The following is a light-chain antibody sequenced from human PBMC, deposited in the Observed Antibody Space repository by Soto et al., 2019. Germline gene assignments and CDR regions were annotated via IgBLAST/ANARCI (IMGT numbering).Light chain of an antibody. J-gene: IGLJ1*01. CDR1: SSDVGGYNY. V-gene: IGLV2-8*01. CDR2: EVS. Sequence: HSVLTQPPSASGFPGQSVTISCTRTSSDVGGYNYVSWYQQHPGKAPKLMIYEVSKRPSGVPDRFSGSKSGNTASLTVSGLQAEDEADYYCSSYAGSNNYVFGTGTKVTVL. CDR3: SSYAGSNNYV.